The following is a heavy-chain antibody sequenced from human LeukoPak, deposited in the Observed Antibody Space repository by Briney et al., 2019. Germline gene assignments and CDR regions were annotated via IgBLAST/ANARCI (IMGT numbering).Heavy chain of an antibody. CDR2: ISSSSGTI. J-gene: IGHJ4*02. CDR3: ARDYDFWSGYYTGIFDY. Sequence: GGSLRLLCAASGFTFNSFSMNWVRQAPGKGLEWVSYISSSSGTIYYADSVKGRFTISRDNAKNSLYLQMNSLRAEDTAVYYCARDYDFWSGYYTGIFDYWGQGTLVTVSS. D-gene: IGHD3-3*01. V-gene: IGHV3-48*01. CDR1: GFTFNSFS.